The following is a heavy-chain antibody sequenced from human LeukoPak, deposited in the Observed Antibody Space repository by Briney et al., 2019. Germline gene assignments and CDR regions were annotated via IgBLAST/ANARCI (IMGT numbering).Heavy chain of an antibody. D-gene: IGHD3-22*01. CDR2: IYHSGSI. Sequence: SETLSLTCTVSGDSLGSGMYYWGWIRQAPGKGLTWIGSIYHSGSIFYNASFESRVTISVDTSKNQFSLKLSSVTAADTAVYYCARHRMYYYDSSGRGVADAFDIWGQGTMVTVSS. CDR1: GDSLGSGMYY. CDR3: ARHRMYYYDSSGRGVADAFDI. V-gene: IGHV4-39*01. J-gene: IGHJ3*02.